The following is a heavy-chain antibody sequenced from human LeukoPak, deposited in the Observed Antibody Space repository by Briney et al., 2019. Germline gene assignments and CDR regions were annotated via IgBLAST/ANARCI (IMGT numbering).Heavy chain of an antibody. D-gene: IGHD2-2*01. Sequence: SETLSLTCTVSGGSISSHYWSWIRQPPGKGLEWIGYIYYSGSTNYNPSLKSRVTISVDTSKNQFSLKLSSVTAADTAVYYCARELSCSSTSCYEGDNWFDPWGQGTLVTVSS. CDR1: GGSISSHY. CDR3: ARELSCSSTSCYEGDNWFDP. CDR2: IYYSGST. J-gene: IGHJ5*02. V-gene: IGHV4-59*11.